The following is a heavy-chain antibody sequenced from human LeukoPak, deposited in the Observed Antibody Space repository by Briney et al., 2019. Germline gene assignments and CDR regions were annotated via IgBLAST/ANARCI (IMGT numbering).Heavy chain of an antibody. J-gene: IGHJ5*02. CDR1: GGSISSYY. V-gene: IGHV4-59*12. CDR2: IYYSGST. D-gene: IGHD2-15*01. CDR3: ARVGSVAAAGEGWFDP. Sequence: SETLSLTCTVSGGSISSYYWSWIRQPPGKGLEWIGCIYYSGSTNYNPSLKSRVTISVDTSKNQFSLKLSSVTAADTAVYYCARVGSVAAAGEGWFDPWGQGTLVTVSS.